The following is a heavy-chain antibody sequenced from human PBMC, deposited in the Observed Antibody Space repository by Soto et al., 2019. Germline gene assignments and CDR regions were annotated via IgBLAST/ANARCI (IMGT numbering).Heavy chain of an antibody. D-gene: IGHD1-7*01. CDR3: ARVPGHKNSRGDF. J-gene: IGHJ4*02. CDR1: GYTFTHYF. Sequence: QVRLMQSGPEVRRPGASVTVSCKASGYTFTHYFIHWVRRAPGQGLEWMGYINPKSGDTHYSQTFRGRVSMTRDTSTDTANIGLGSLKSDDTAVYFCARVPGHKNSRGDFWGQGTPITGSS. CDR2: INPKSGDT. V-gene: IGHV1-2*02.